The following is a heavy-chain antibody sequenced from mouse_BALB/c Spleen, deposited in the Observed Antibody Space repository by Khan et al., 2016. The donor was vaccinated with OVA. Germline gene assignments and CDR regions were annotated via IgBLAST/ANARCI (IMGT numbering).Heavy chain of an antibody. Sequence: EVQLQQSGPELVKPGASVKMSCKASGYTFTSYVMHWVKQKPGQGLEWIGYISPNSDGSKYNEKFRGKATLTSDKSSSTAYMELSSLTSEDYEVYYCLRSLYYYGSAYEGFAYWGQGTLVTVSA. CDR1: GYTFTSYV. CDR2: ISPNSDGS. CDR3: LRSLYYYGSAYEGFAY. J-gene: IGHJ3*01. V-gene: IGHV1S136*01. D-gene: IGHD1-1*01.